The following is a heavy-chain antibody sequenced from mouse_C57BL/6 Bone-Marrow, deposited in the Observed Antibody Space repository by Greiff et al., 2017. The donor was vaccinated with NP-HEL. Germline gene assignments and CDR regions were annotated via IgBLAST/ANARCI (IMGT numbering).Heavy chain of an antibody. Sequence: VKLQESGAELVKPGASVKLSCKASGYTFTEYTIHWVKQRSGQGLEWIGWFYPGSGSIKYNEKFKDKATLTADKSSSTVYMELSRLTSEDSAVYFCARHEGVYYGSSYIMDYWGQGTSVTVSS. D-gene: IGHD1-1*01. J-gene: IGHJ4*01. V-gene: IGHV1-62-2*01. CDR2: FYPGSGSI. CDR1: GYTFTEYT. CDR3: ARHEGVYYGSSYIMDY.